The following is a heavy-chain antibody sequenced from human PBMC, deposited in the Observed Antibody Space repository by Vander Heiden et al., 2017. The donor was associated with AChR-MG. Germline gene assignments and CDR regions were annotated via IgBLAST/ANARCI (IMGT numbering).Heavy chain of an antibody. CDR3: ARWGGFCSDATCFSGFFEY. D-gene: IGHD2-15*01. Sequence: QVQLAQSGAEVKKPGASVTVPCRASGYSLTTYGISWVRQAPGQGLEWMGWVSAHIGKTNYAQKFQGRVTITTDTSTSTAYMELRSLRSDDTATYYCARWGGFCSDATCFSGFFEYWGQGTPVTVSS. J-gene: IGHJ1*01. V-gene: IGHV1-18*01. CDR2: VSAHIGKT. CDR1: GYSLTTYG.